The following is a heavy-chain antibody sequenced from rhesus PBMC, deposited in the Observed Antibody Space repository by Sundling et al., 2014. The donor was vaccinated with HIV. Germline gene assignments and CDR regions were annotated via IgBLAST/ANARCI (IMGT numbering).Heavy chain of an antibody. J-gene: IGHJ4*01. D-gene: IGHD3-3*01. CDR1: GYSISSGYF. Sequence: QVQLQESGPGLVKPSETLSLTCGVSGYSISSGYFWNWIRQPPGKGLEWIGNIHTSGGTNFLNPSLKSRVTLSVDTSKNQFSLKLTSVTAADTAVYFCARTGPWTGFYSFDYWGQGVLVTVSS. V-gene: IGHV4-127*01. CDR2: IHTSGGTN. CDR3: ARTGPWTGFYSFDY.